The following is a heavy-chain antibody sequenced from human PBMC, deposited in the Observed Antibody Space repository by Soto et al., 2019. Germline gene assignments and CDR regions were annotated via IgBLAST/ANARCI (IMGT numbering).Heavy chain of an antibody. D-gene: IGHD2-2*01. Sequence: GGSLRLSCTVSGFTFSNAWMTWVRQAPGKGLEWVGRIKSKTDDGTTDYAAPVKGRFTISRDDSRNTLYLQMNSLKTEDTAVYYCTTDSSSWAYYYYYGMDVWGQGTTVTVSS. CDR3: TTDSSSWAYYYYYGMDV. CDR2: IKSKTDDGTT. J-gene: IGHJ6*02. V-gene: IGHV3-15*01. CDR1: GFTFSNAW.